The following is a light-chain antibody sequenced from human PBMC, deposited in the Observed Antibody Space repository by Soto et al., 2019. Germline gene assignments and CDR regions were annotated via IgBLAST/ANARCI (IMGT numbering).Light chain of an antibody. CDR3: SSYLSTSALG. Sequence: QSALTQPASVSGSPGQSITISCTGTSSDIGTYNSVSWYQHHPGKAPKLIIHEVSNRPSGVSNRFSGSKSGNTASLTISGLQTEDEADYYSSSYLSTSALGFGGGTKVTVL. J-gene: IGLJ3*02. CDR1: SSDIGTYNS. CDR2: EVS. V-gene: IGLV2-14*01.